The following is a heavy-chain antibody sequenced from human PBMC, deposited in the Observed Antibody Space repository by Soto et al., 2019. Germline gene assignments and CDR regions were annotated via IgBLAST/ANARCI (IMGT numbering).Heavy chain of an antibody. D-gene: IGHD2-2*02. CDR2: ISSSSSYI. V-gene: IGHV3-21*01. J-gene: IGHJ4*02. CDR1: GFTFSSYS. CDR3: ARSIVVVPAAIVY. Sequence: EVQLVESGGGLVKPGGSLRLSCAASGFTFSSYSMNWVRQAPGKGLEWVSSISSSSSYIYYADSVKGRFTISRDNAKNSLYLQMNSLRADDTAASYCARSIVVVPAAIVYWGQGTLVTVSS.